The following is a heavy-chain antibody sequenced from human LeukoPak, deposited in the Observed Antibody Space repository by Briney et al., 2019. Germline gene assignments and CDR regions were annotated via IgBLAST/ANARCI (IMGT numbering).Heavy chain of an antibody. CDR3: ARYSNPGIAAAGSFDY. CDR1: GITFSTYS. Sequence: PGGSLRLSCVASGITFSTYSMNWVRQAPGKGLEWVSYISSFSGTINYADSVKGRFTISRDNAKNSLYLQMNSLRAEDTAVYYCARYSNPGIAAAGSFDYWGQGTLVTVSS. CDR2: ISSFSGTI. V-gene: IGHV3-48*01. D-gene: IGHD6-13*01. J-gene: IGHJ4*02.